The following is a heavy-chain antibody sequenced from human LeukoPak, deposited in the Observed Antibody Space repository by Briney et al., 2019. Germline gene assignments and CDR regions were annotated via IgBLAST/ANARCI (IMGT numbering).Heavy chain of an antibody. D-gene: IGHD2-21*02. Sequence: ETLSLSCAASGFTVSSNYMSWVRQAPGKGLEWVSVIYSGGSTYYADSVKGRFTISRDNPKNTLYLQMNSLRAEDTAVYYCARGDANAFDIWGQGTMVTVSS. CDR1: GFTVSSNY. CDR3: ARGDANAFDI. J-gene: IGHJ3*02. V-gene: IGHV3-53*01. CDR2: IYSGGST.